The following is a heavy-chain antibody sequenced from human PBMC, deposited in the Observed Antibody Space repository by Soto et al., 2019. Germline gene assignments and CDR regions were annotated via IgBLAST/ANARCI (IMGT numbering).Heavy chain of an antibody. CDR1: GYTFTSYD. D-gene: IGHD6-6*01. V-gene: IGHV1-18*01. CDR2: MSANNGNT. Sequence: VASVKVSCKASGYTFTSYDINWVRQATGQGLEWMGWMSANNGNTNYAQKLQGRVTMTTDTSTSTAYMELRSLRSDDTAVYYCAREWEYSSSYNWFDPWGQGTLVTVSS. CDR3: AREWEYSSSYNWFDP. J-gene: IGHJ5*02.